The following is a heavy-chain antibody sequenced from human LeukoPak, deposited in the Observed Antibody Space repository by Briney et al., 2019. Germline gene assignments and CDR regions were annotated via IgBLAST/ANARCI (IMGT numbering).Heavy chain of an antibody. Sequence: GGSLRLSCAASGFTVSSNYMSWVRQAPGKGLEWVSVIYSGGSTYYADSVKGRFTISRDNSKNTLYLRMNSLRAEDTAVYYCARAQYYYDSSGYYYYFDYWGQGTLVTVSS. D-gene: IGHD3-22*01. J-gene: IGHJ4*02. CDR3: ARAQYYYDSSGYYYYFDY. CDR2: IYSGGST. V-gene: IGHV3-53*01. CDR1: GFTVSSNY.